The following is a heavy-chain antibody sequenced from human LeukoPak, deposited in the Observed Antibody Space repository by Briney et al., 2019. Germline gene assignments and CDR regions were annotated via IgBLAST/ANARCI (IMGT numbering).Heavy chain of an antibody. J-gene: IGHJ5*02. CDR2: INPNSGGT. CDR3: ARNPSPSPNWFDP. V-gene: IGHV1-2*02. Sequence: GASVKVSCKAPGYTFTGYYMHWVRQAPGQGLEWMGWINPNSGGTNYAQKFQGRVTMTRDTSISTAYMELSRLRSDDTAVYYCARNPSPSPNWFDPWGQGTLVTVSS. CDR1: GYTFTGYY. D-gene: IGHD2-2*01.